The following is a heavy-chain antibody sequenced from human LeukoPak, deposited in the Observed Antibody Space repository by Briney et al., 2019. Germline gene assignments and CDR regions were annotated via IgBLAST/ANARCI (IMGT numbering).Heavy chain of an antibody. V-gene: IGHV4-38-2*02. CDR1: GYSISSGYY. CDR3: ARGGPTDAFDI. CDR2: IYHSGST. J-gene: IGHJ3*02. Sequence: SETLSLTCTVSGYSISSGYYWGWIRQPPGKGLEWIGSIYHSGSTYYNPSLKSRVTISVDTSKNQFSLKLSSVTAADTAVYYCARGGPTDAFDIWGQGTIVTVSS.